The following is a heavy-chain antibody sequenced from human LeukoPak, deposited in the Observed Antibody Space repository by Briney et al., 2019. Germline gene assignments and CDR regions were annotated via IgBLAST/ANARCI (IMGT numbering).Heavy chain of an antibody. Sequence: ASVKVSCKASGYTFTDYYIHWVRQAPGQGLEYMGWLNTNSGATDSPQGFQDRVTLTGDPSFSTAYMELSRLRSDDTAVYYCARLAAAGYYYYYYMDVWGKGTTVTVSS. CDR2: LNTNSGAT. J-gene: IGHJ6*03. V-gene: IGHV1-2*02. CDR1: GYTFTDYY. CDR3: ARLAAAGYYYYYYMDV. D-gene: IGHD6-13*01.